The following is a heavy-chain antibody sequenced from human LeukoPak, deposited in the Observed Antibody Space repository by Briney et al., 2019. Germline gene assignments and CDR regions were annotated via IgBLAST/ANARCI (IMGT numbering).Heavy chain of an antibody. D-gene: IGHD1-14*01. J-gene: IGHJ6*04. Sequence: ASVKVSCKASGFTFSRSVVQWVRQARGQGLEWMGWIVVGSGNTNYAEKFQRRVTITRDMSTSTAYMEVSSLRSEDTAVYYCAADPGHGGNHYYYTMDVWGKGTTVTVSS. V-gene: IGHV1-58*01. CDR2: IVVGSGNT. CDR3: AADPGHGGNHYYYTMDV. CDR1: GFTFSRSV.